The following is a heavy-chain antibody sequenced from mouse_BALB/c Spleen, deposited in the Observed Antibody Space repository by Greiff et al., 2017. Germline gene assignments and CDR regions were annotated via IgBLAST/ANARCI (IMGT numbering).Heavy chain of an antibody. CDR3: ARLDGYPYAMDY. J-gene: IGHJ4*01. D-gene: IGHD2-3*01. CDR2: INPSNGRT. V-gene: IGHV1S81*02. CDR1: GYTFTSYW. Sequence: QVQLQQPGAELVKPGASVKLSCKASGYTFTSYWMHWVKQRPGQGLEWIGEINPSNGRTNYNEKFKSKATLTVDKSSSTAYMQLSSLTSEDSAVYYCARLDGYPYAMDYWGQGTSVTVSA.